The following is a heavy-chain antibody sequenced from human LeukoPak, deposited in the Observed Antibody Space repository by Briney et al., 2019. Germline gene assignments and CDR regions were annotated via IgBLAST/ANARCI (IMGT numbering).Heavy chain of an antibody. V-gene: IGHV1-18*01. J-gene: IGHJ4*02. D-gene: IGHD1-26*01. CDR2: ISADNGNT. CDR1: GHTFTNFG. CDR3: PEMRGPTLWDLVDY. Sequence: ASVKVSSQPSGHTFTNFGISWVRQPPGQGLEWMGWISADNGNTNYAQKFQGRATLSTDTSTHTAYMELRSLTSDDTAMYYCPEMRGPTLWDLVDYWGQGTLVTVSS.